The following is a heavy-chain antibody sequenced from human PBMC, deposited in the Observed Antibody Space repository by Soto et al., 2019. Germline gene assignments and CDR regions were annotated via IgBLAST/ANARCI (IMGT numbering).Heavy chain of an antibody. D-gene: IGHD3-10*01. CDR2: VSAYNGNT. J-gene: IGHJ4*02. Sequence: QVQLVQSGAEVKKPGASVKVSCKASGYTFSNDAITWVRQAPGQGLEWMGWVSAYNGNTNYAQKFKGRVTMTTDTSTSTASMEIRSLRYDDAAVYFCARASRHYLHDMMYWGQGTLVTVSS. V-gene: IGHV1-18*01. CDR1: GYTFSNDA. CDR3: ARASRHYLHDMMY.